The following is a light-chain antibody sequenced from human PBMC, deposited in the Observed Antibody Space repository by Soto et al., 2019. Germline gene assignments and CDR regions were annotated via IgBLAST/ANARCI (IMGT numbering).Light chain of an antibody. CDR3: SSYTSSSTL. V-gene: IGLV2-14*01. J-gene: IGLJ2*01. Sequence: QSVLTQPASVSGSRGQSITISCTGTSSDVGGYNYVSWYQQHPGKAPKLMIYDVSNRPSGVSNRFSGSKSGNTASLTISGLQAEDEADYYCSSYTSSSTLFGGGTKLTVL. CDR2: DVS. CDR1: SSDVGGYNY.